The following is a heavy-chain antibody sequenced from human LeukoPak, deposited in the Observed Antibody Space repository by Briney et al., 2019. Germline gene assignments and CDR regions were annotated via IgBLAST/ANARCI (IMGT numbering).Heavy chain of an antibody. CDR3: ARAAPRSWFDP. J-gene: IGHJ5*02. V-gene: IGHV4-30-2*01. CDR1: GGSISSGGYS. CDR2: IYHSGST. Sequence: SETLSLTCAVSGGSISSGGYSWSWIRQPPGKGLEWIGYIYHSGSTYYNPSLKSRVTISVDRSKNQFSPKLSSVTAADTAVYYCARAAPRSWFDPWGQGTLVTVSS.